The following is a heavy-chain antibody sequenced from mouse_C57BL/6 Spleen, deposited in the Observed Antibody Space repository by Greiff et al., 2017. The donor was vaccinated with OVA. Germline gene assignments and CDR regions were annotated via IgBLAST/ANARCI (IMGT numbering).Heavy chain of an antibody. CDR2: IYPSDSET. Sequence: VQLQQPGAELVRPGSSVKLSCKASGYTFTSYWMDWVKQSPGQGLEWIGNIYPSDSETHYNQKFKDKATLTVDKSSSTAYMQLSSLTSEDSAVYYCASSSHYYGSSYGYFDVWGTGTTVTVSS. CDR3: ASSSHYYGSSYGYFDV. CDR1: GYTFTSYW. J-gene: IGHJ1*03. V-gene: IGHV1-61*01. D-gene: IGHD1-1*01.